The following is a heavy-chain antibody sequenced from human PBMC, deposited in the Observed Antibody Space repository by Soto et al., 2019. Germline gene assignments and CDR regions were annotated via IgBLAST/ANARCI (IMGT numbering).Heavy chain of an antibody. Sequence: EVELVESGGGLVQPGGSLRLSCAASGFPFSTYSMSWVRQAPGKGLEWISYISASTLTTSYADSVKGRFTISRDTAQNSLYLQMNSLRDEDTAVYYCARAPQLVAPAATGFDSWGQGTLGTVSS. CDR2: ISASTLTT. CDR3: ARAPQLVAPAATGFDS. CDR1: GFPFSTYS. J-gene: IGHJ4*02. V-gene: IGHV3-48*02. D-gene: IGHD2-2*01.